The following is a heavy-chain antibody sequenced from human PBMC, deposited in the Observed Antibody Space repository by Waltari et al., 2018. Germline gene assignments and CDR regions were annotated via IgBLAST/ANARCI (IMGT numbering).Heavy chain of an antibody. CDR2: ISWDGGST. Sequence: EVQLVESGGVVVQPGGSLRLSCAASGFTFDDYAMHWVRQAPGKGLEWVSLISWDGGSTYYADSVKGRFTISRDNSKNSLYLQMNSLRAEDTALYYCAKDIAAGGHSSSSVDYWGQGTLVTVSS. D-gene: IGHD6-6*01. CDR1: GFTFDDYA. V-gene: IGHV3-43D*04. CDR3: AKDIAAGGHSSSSVDY. J-gene: IGHJ4*02.